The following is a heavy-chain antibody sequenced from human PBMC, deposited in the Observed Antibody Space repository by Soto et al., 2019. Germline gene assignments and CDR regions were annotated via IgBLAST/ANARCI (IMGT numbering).Heavy chain of an antibody. CDR1: GCSISTYY. Sequence: SETLSLTCTVSGCSISTYYRKWIRQPPGKGLEWIGYVYYSGTTNYNPSLKSRVTISVDTSKNQFSLKLSSVTAADTAVYYCARLRTSLTTGRAFDIWGQGTMVT. CDR2: VYYSGTT. V-gene: IGHV4-59*01. CDR3: ARLRTSLTTGRAFDI. J-gene: IGHJ3*02. D-gene: IGHD4-17*01.